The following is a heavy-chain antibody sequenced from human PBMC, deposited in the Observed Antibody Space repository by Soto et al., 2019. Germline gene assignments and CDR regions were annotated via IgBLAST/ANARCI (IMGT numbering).Heavy chain of an antibody. V-gene: IGHV4-59*08. CDR2: IYYSGST. Sequence: SETLSLTCTVSGGSISSYYWSWIRQPPGKGLEWIGYIYYSGSTNYNPSLKSRVTISVDTSKNQFSLKLSSVTAADTAVYYCARRRAYCSGNSCSYMDVWGKGPTVTVS. CDR1: GGSISSYY. D-gene: IGHD2-15*01. J-gene: IGHJ6*03. CDR3: ARRRAYCSGNSCSYMDV.